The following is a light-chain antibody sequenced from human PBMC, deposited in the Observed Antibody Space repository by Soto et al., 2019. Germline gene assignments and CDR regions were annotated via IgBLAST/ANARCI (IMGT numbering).Light chain of an antibody. CDR2: GAS. J-gene: IGKJ5*01. CDR3: QQYNNWPPIT. CDR1: QSVSSN. V-gene: IGKV3-15*01. Sequence: EIVMTQSPATLSVSPGERATLSCRASQSVSSNLAWYQQKPGQAPRLLIYGASTRATGIPARFSGSGSGTEFTLTISRRQYEDFAVYYCQQYNNWPPITFGQGTRLEIK.